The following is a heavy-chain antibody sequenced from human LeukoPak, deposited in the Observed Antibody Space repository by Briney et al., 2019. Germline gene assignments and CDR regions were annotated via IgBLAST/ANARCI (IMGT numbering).Heavy chain of an antibody. CDR1: GGSISSYY. CDR2: IYYSGST. J-gene: IGHJ4*02. CDR3: ARTPPLVGWLGQDPHFDY. Sequence: SETLSLTCTVSGGSISSYYWSWIRQPPGKGLEWIGYIYYSGSTNYNPSLKSRVTISVDTSKNQFSLKLSSVTAAVTAVYYCARTPPLVGWLGQDPHFDYWGQGTLVTVSS. D-gene: IGHD5-12*01. V-gene: IGHV4-59*01.